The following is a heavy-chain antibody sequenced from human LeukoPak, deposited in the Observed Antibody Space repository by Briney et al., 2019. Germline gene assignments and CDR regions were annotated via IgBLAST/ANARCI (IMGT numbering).Heavy chain of an antibody. V-gene: IGHV5-51*01. CDR2: IYPGDSDT. D-gene: IGHD6-19*01. CDR3: ARLTGYTSGWNTFDI. Sequence: RGESLKISCKGSGYRFTNYWIGWVRQMPGKGLEWMGIIYPGDSDTRYSPSFQGQVTISADKSISTAYLHWSSLKASDTARYYCARLTGYTSGWNTFDIWGQATMVTVSS. J-gene: IGHJ3*02. CDR1: GYRFTNYW.